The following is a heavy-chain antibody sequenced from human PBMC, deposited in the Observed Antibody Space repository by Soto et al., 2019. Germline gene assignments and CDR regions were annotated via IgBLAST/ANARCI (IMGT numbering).Heavy chain of an antibody. V-gene: IGHV1-69*02. CDR3: ARVSDWNDTSYYYYYGMDV. Sequence: QVQLVQSGAEVKKPGSAVKVSCEASGGTFSSYTISWVRHAPGQGLEWMGRIIPILGIANYAQKFQGRVTITADKSTSTAYMELSSLRSEDTAVYYCARVSDWNDTSYYYYYGMDVWGQGTTVTVSS. J-gene: IGHJ6*02. CDR1: GGTFSSYT. CDR2: IIPILGIA. D-gene: IGHD1-1*01.